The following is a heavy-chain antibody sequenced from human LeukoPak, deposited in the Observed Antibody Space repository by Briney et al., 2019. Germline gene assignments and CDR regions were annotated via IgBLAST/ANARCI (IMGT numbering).Heavy chain of an antibody. CDR3: ARRDYDFWSGYPAYYFDY. CDR1: GFTFSSYS. Sequence: GGSLRLSCAASGFTFSSYSMNWVRQAPGKGLEWVSSISSSSSYIYYADSVKGRFTISRDNAKNSLYLQMNSLRAEDTAVYYCARRDYDFWSGYPAYYFDYWGQGTLVTVSS. CDR2: ISSSSSYI. V-gene: IGHV3-21*01. J-gene: IGHJ4*02. D-gene: IGHD3-3*01.